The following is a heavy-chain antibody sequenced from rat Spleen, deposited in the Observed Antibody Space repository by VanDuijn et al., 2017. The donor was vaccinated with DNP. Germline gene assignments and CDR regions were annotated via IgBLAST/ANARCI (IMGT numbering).Heavy chain of an antibody. J-gene: IGHJ4*01. CDR3: TRHGEVHLRYAMDA. CDR1: GFTFSDYY. CDR2: IRYDGGST. V-gene: IGHV5-20*01. Sequence: EVQLVESGGGLVQPGRSLKLSCAASGFTFSDYYMAWVRQAPTKGLEWVAYIRYDGGSTKYGDSVKGRFTISRDNAKNTLYLQMDSLRSEETATYYCTRHGEVHLRYAMDAWGQGTSVTVSS. D-gene: IGHD1-5*01.